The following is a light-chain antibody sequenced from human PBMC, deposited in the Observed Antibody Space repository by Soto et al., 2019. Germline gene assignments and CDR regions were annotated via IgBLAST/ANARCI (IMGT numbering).Light chain of an antibody. CDR2: YAS. CDR1: QSLIDW. CDR3: QQYNTYPYT. V-gene: IGKV1-5*01. Sequence: DIQMTQSPSTLSASVGDTVPITCRASQSLIDWLAWYQQKPGKAPKLLIYYASSLEGGVPSRFRGSGSGTEYTLTIRSLQPDDFATYYCQQYNTYPYTFGQGTKLEIK. J-gene: IGKJ2*01.